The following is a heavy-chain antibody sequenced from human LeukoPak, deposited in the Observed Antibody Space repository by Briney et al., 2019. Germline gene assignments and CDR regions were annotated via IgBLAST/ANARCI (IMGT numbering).Heavy chain of an antibody. D-gene: IGHD3-10*01. CDR3: AGHSSYQGSGSYSFDY. Sequence: SETLSLTCTVSGGSISSSFWSWIRQPPGKGLEWIAYIHYTGGTKYNPSLKSRVTISVDTSMNEVSLKLSSVTAADTAVYYCAGHSSYQGSGSYSFDYWGQGALVTVSS. J-gene: IGHJ4*02. V-gene: IGHV4-59*08. CDR2: IHYTGGT. CDR1: GGSISSSF.